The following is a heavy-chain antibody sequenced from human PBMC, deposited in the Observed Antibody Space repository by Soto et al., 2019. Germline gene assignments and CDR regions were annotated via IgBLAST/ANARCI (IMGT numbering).Heavy chain of an antibody. CDR1: GGSISSGGYY. Sequence: PSETLSLTCTVSGGSISSGGYYWSWIRQHPGKGLEWIGYIYYSGSTYYNPSLKSRVTISVDTSKNQFSLKLSSVTAADTAVYYCARGVVAAAIIPYCSGGSCYTGPVAFDIWGQGTMVTVSS. V-gene: IGHV4-31*03. CDR3: ARGVVAAAIIPYCSGGSCYTGPVAFDI. CDR2: IYYSGST. D-gene: IGHD2-15*01. J-gene: IGHJ3*02.